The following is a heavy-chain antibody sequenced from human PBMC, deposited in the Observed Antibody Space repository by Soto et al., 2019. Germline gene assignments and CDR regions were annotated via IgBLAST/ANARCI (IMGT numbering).Heavy chain of an antibody. CDR1: GFTFSEYA. Sequence: EVNVLESGGDLVQPGGSLRLSCVASGFTFSEYAMTWVRQAPGKGLDWVSSVSANGDITYYADSVKGRFTISRDNSNNTLLLQMNSLRAEDTALYYCARGDRGGSGSPASYYFSGLYVWGQGTTVIVSS. V-gene: IGHV3-23*01. D-gene: IGHD3-10*01. CDR3: ARGDRGGSGSPASYYFSGLYV. J-gene: IGHJ6*02. CDR2: VSANGDIT.